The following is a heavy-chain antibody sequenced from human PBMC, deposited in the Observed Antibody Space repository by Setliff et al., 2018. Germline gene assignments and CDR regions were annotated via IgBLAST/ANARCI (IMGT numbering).Heavy chain of an antibody. CDR1: GFTFSSYW. Sequence: GGSLRLSCAASGFTFSSYWMSWVRQAPGKGLEWVANIKKDGSIKYYLDSVRGRFTISRDNAENSLTLQMNSLRVEDTAVYYCSRDLQGSGDYVVDYWGQGTLVTVSS. V-gene: IGHV3-7*01. CDR3: SRDLQGSGDYVVDY. D-gene: IGHD4-17*01. J-gene: IGHJ4*02. CDR2: IKKDGSIK.